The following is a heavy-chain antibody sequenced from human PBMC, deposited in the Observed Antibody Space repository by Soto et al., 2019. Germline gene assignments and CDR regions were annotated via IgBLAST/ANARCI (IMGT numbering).Heavy chain of an antibody. CDR2: IIPILGIA. Sequence: QVQLVQSGAEVKKPGSSVKVSCKASGGTFRSYTISWVRQAPGQGLEWMGRIIPILGIANYAQKFQGRVTITADKSTSTAYMELSSLRSEDTAVYYCARDREGSGSYSPLDYWGQGTLVTVSS. CDR1: GGTFRSYT. J-gene: IGHJ4*02. V-gene: IGHV1-69*08. D-gene: IGHD3-10*01. CDR3: ARDREGSGSYSPLDY.